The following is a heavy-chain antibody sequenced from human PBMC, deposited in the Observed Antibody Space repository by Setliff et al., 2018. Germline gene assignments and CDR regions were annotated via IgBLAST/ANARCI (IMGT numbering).Heavy chain of an antibody. CDR1: GYTFTTYG. Sequence: ASVKVSCKASGYTFTTYGVAWVRQAPGQGLEWLGWISGYNGNTNYAQNFQGRVTMTIDTSTSTAYMELRTLRSDDTAFYFCARDRPSHTSDYYYSIPFDYWGRGTLVTVSS. CDR3: ARDRPSHTSDYYYSIPFDY. V-gene: IGHV1-18*01. D-gene: IGHD3-22*01. J-gene: IGHJ4*02. CDR2: ISGYNGNT.